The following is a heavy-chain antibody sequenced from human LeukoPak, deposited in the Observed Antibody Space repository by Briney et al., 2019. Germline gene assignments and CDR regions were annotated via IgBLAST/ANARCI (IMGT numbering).Heavy chain of an antibody. Sequence: GGSLRLSCAASGFTFSSYAMSWVRQAPGKGLEWVSAISGSGGSTYYADSVKGRFTISRDNSKNTLYLQMNSLRAEDTAVYYCARGSGYCSSTSCYTHPFDYWGQGTLVTVSS. D-gene: IGHD2-2*02. CDR1: GFTFSSYA. V-gene: IGHV3-23*01. CDR3: ARGSGYCSSTSCYTHPFDY. J-gene: IGHJ4*02. CDR2: ISGSGGST.